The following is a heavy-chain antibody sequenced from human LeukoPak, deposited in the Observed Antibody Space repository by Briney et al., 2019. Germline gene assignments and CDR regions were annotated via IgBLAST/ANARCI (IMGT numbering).Heavy chain of an antibody. CDR1: GGSISSYY. CDR3: ARDQGAYYGSGSSKVDAFDI. CDR2: IYTSGST. Sequence: PSGTLSLTCAVSGGSISSYYWSWIRQPAGKGLEWIGRIYTSGSTNYNPSLKSRVTMSVDTSKNQFSLKLSSVTAADTAVYYCARDQGAYYGSGSSKVDAFDIWGQGTMVTVSS. J-gene: IGHJ3*02. D-gene: IGHD3-10*01. V-gene: IGHV4-4*07.